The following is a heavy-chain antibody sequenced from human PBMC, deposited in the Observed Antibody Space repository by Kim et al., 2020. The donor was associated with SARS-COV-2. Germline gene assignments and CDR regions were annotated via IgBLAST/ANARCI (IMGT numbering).Heavy chain of an antibody. CDR3: ARALAARPQVYYYGMDV. V-gene: IGHV7-4-1*02. Sequence: ASVKVSCKASGYTFTSYAMNWVRQAPGQGLEWMGWINTNTGNPTYAQGFTGRFVFSLDTSVSTAYLQISSLKAEDTAVYYCARALAARPQVYYYGMDVWGQGTTVTVSS. CDR1: GYTFTSYA. J-gene: IGHJ6*02. CDR2: INTNTGNP. D-gene: IGHD6-6*01.